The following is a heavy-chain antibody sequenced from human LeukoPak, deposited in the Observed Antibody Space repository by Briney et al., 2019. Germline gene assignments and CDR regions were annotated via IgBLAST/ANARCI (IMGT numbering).Heavy chain of an antibody. V-gene: IGHV3-30*18. CDR1: GFTFSSYG. CDR2: ISYDGSNK. D-gene: IGHD3-22*01. Sequence: GRSLRLSCAASGFTFSSYGMHWVRQAPGKGLEWVAVISYDGSNKYYADSVKGRFTISRDNSKNTLYLQMNSPRAEDTAVYYCAKDRSETMIVVEIDYWGQGTLVTVSS. J-gene: IGHJ4*02. CDR3: AKDRSETMIVVEIDY.